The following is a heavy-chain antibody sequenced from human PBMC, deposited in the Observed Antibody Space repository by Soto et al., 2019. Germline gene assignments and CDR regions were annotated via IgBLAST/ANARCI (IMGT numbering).Heavy chain of an antibody. D-gene: IGHD2-8*01. J-gene: IGHJ5*02. Sequence: ASVKVSCKASGYTFTGYYMHWVRQAPGQGLEWMGWINPNSGGTNYAQKFQGRVTMTRDTSISTAYMELSRLGSDDTAVYYCARVPRIVLMVYAPHGNWFDPWGQGTLVTVSS. CDR3: ARVPRIVLMVYAPHGNWFDP. V-gene: IGHV1-2*02. CDR1: GYTFTGYY. CDR2: INPNSGGT.